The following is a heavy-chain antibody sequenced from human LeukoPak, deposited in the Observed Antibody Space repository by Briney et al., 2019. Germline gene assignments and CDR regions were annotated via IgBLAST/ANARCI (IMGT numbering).Heavy chain of an antibody. CDR1: GFPFSNYE. V-gene: IGHV3-23*01. CDR2: ISGSGGSP. CDR3: AKDVNWNYGAMDV. Sequence: PGGSLRLSCAASGFPFSNYEMNWVRQAPGKGLEWVSLISGSGGSPYYADSVKGRFTISRDNSKNTLYLQMNSLRAEDTAIYYCAKDVNWNYGAMDVWGQGTTVTVS. D-gene: IGHD1-1*01. J-gene: IGHJ6*02.